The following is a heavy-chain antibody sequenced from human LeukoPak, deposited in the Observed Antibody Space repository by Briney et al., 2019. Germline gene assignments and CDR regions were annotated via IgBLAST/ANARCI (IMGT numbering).Heavy chain of an antibody. CDR1: GGSFSGYY. V-gene: IGHV4-34*01. J-gene: IGHJ4*02. Sequence: PSETLSLTCAVYGGSFSGYYWSWIRQPPGKGLERIGEINHSGSTNYNPSLKSRVTISVDTSRNQFSLKLSSVTAADTAVYYCARGSEGGYCSSTSCSTPFDYWGQGTLVTVSS. D-gene: IGHD2-2*01. CDR2: INHSGST. CDR3: ARGSEGGYCSSTSCSTPFDY.